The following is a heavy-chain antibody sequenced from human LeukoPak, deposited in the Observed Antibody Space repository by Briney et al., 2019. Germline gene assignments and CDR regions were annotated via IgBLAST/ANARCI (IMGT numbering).Heavy chain of an antibody. CDR2: ISSSSCYT. V-gene: IGHV3-11*06. CDR1: GFTFSDYY. D-gene: IGHD3-10*01. CDR3: ARDFTYYYGSGSFCDY. J-gene: IGHJ4*02. Sequence: AGGSLRLSCAASGFTFSDYYMSWIRQAPGKGLEWVSYISSSSCYTNYADSVKGRFTISRDNAKNSLYLQMNSLRAEDTAVYYCARDFTYYYGSGSFCDYWGQGTLVTVSS.